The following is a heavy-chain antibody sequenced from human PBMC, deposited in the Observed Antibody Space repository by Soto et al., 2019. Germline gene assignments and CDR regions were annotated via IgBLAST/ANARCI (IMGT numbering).Heavy chain of an antibody. D-gene: IGHD2-2*01. V-gene: IGHV3-48*03. J-gene: IGHJ4*02. Sequence: GWSLRLSCAASGFTFSTYEFNLVRQAPGRGLEWISYISVSGNIIKYAESVKGRFTISRDNDDNSLHLHMSNLRVDDTALYFCVRDTMRASAGASLDCWGEGTQVTVSS. CDR2: ISVSGNII. CDR3: VRDTMRASAGASLDC. CDR1: GFTFSTYE.